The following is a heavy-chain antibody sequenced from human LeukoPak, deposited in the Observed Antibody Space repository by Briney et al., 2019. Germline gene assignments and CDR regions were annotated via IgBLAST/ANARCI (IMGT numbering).Heavy chain of an antibody. V-gene: IGHV3-30*18. CDR3: AKEHYDSSGYYGPWDY. D-gene: IGHD3-22*01. CDR1: GFTFSTST. CDR2: ISYDGSNK. Sequence: GGSLRLSCAASGFTFSTSTMNWVRQAPGKGLEWVAVISYDGSNKYYADSVKGRFTTSRDNSKNTLYLQMNSLRAEDTAVYYCAKEHYDSSGYYGPWDYWGQGTLVTVSS. J-gene: IGHJ4*02.